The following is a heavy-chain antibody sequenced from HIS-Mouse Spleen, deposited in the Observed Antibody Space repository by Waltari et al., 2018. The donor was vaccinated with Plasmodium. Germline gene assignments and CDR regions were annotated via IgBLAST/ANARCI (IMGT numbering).Heavy chain of an antibody. CDR2: IYYSGRT. J-gene: IGHJ4*02. D-gene: IGHD1-26*01. Sequence: QLQLQESGPGLVKPSETLSLTCTVSGGSISSSSYYWGWIRQPPGKGLEWIGSIYYSGRTYYNPSLKSRVTRSLDTSKNQFSLKLSSVTAADTAVYYCARRGGSYYYFDYWGQGTLVTVSS. V-gene: IGHV4-39*01. CDR1: GGSISSSSYY. CDR3: ARRGGSYYYFDY.